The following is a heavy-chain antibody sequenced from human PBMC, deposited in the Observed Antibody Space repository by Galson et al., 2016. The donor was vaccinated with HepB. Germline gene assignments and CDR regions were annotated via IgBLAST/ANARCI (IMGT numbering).Heavy chain of an antibody. CDR3: AKDEIGDFPDYFDY. D-gene: IGHD2/OR15-2a*01. Sequence: SLRLSCAASGFTFRTYTLNWVRQAPGKGLEWVSGISGSGGITYYADSVKGRFTISRDNSKNTLYLQMNSLRDEDTAVYYCAKDEIGDFPDYFDYWGQGTLVAVSS. J-gene: IGHJ4*02. CDR1: GFTFRTYT. V-gene: IGHV3-23*01. CDR2: ISGSGGIT.